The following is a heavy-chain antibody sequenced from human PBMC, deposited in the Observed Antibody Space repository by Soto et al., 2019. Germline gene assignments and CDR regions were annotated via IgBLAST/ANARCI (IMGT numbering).Heavy chain of an antibody. Sequence: PSETLSLTCSVSGGSINSGRSSWNWIRQSPGKGLEWIAYIYHSGSTYYNPSLKSRVTISVDRSENQFSLKLTSVTAADTAAYYCVRESTTSGPNWFDTWGPGILVTVSS. CDR1: GGSINSGRSS. CDR3: VRESTTSGPNWFDT. J-gene: IGHJ5*02. D-gene: IGHD1-1*01. CDR2: IYHSGST. V-gene: IGHV4-30-2*06.